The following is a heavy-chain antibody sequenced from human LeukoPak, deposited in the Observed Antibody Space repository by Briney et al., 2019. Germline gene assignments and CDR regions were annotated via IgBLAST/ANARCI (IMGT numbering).Heavy chain of an antibody. CDR2: INHSGST. Sequence: SETLSLTCAVYGGSFSGYYWSWIRQPPGKGLEWIGEINHSGSTNYNPSLKSRVTISVDTSKNQFSLKLSSVTAEDTAVYYCAKTPEIVGDTVFDYWGQGTLVTVSS. CDR3: AKTPEIVGDTVFDY. J-gene: IGHJ4*02. D-gene: IGHD1-26*01. CDR1: GGSFSGYY. V-gene: IGHV4-34*01.